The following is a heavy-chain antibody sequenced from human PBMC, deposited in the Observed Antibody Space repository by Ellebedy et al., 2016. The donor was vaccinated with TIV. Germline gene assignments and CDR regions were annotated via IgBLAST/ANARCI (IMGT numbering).Heavy chain of an antibody. CDR1: GFTFSSYA. V-gene: IGHV1-2*02. CDR3: ATSPVYYYGSGSYPNWFDP. CDR2: INPNSGGT. Sequence: GESLKISXAASGFTFSSYAMHWVRQAPGQGLEWMGWINPNSGGTNYAQKFQGRVTMTRDTSISTAYMELSSLRSEDTAVYYCATSPVYYYGSGSYPNWFDPWGQGTLVTVSS. D-gene: IGHD3-10*01. J-gene: IGHJ5*02.